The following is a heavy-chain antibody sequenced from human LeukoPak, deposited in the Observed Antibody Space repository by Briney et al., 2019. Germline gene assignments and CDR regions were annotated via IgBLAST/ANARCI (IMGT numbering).Heavy chain of an antibody. CDR1: GFTVSSNY. Sequence: GGSLRLSCAASGFTVSSNYMSWVRQVPGKGLEWVSVIYSGGSTYYADSVKGRFTISRDNSKNTLYLQMNSLRAEDTAVYYCARDAGGSYPGGYYYYGMDVWGQGTTVTVSS. CDR3: ARDAGGSYPGGYYYYGMDV. CDR2: IYSGGST. J-gene: IGHJ6*02. D-gene: IGHD1-26*01. V-gene: IGHV3-53*01.